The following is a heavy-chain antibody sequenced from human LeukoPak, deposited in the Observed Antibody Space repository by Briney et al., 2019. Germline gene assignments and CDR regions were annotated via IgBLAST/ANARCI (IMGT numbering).Heavy chain of an antibody. J-gene: IGHJ6*03. CDR2: INPNSGGT. D-gene: IGHD5-12*01. Sequence: ASVKVSCKASGYTFTGYYMHWVRQAPGQGLEWMGWINPNSGGTNYAQKFQGRVTMTRNTSISTAYMELSSLRSEDTAVYYCARDGGYDSYYYYMDVWGKGTTVTISS. V-gene: IGHV1-2*02. CDR3: ARDGGYDSYYYYMDV. CDR1: GYTFTGYY.